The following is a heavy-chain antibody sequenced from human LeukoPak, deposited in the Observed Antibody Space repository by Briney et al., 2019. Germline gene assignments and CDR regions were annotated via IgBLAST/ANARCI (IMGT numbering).Heavy chain of an antibody. CDR2: IYPGDSDT. CDR1: GYSFTSYW. V-gene: IGHV5-51*01. CDR3: ARHLSGYRDYYYYYYMDV. Sequence: GESLKISCKGSGYSFTSYWIGWVRQMPGKGLEWMGIIYPGDSDTRYSPSFQGQVTISADKSISTAYLQWSSLKASDTAMYYCARHLSGYRDYYYYYYMDVWGKGTTVTVSS. D-gene: IGHD5-12*01. J-gene: IGHJ6*03.